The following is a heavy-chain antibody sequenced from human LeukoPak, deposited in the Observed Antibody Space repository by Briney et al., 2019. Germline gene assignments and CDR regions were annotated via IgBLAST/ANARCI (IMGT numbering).Heavy chain of an antibody. CDR1: GGSISIYY. Sequence: PSETLSLTCSVSGGSISIYYWSWIRQPAGKGLEWIGHIYTSGSTNYNPSLKSRVTISLDTSKNQFSLKLSSVTAADTAVYYCARIGSMVRGVITDFDYWGQGTLVTVSS. J-gene: IGHJ4*02. V-gene: IGHV4-4*07. CDR3: ARIGSMVRGVITDFDY. CDR2: IYTSGST. D-gene: IGHD3-10*01.